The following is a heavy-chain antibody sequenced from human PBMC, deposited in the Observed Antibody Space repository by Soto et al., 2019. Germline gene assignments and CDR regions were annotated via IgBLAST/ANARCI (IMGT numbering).Heavy chain of an antibody. V-gene: IGHV1-2*02. Sequence: QVQLVQSGAEVKKPGASVKVSRKASGYTFTGSQIHWVRQAPGQGLEWMGWINPNSGGTNYAQKFQGRVTMTSDTSITTAYMELNGLTSDDTAVYYCARGRTIVSPGNWGQGTLVSVSS. CDR3: ARGRTIVSPGN. CDR2: INPNSGGT. D-gene: IGHD2-21*01. J-gene: IGHJ4*02. CDR1: GYTFTGSQ.